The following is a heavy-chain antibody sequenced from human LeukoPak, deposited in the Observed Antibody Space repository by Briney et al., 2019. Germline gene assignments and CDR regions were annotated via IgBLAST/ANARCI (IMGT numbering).Heavy chain of an antibody. J-gene: IGHJ4*02. CDR1: GGSISSYY. Sequence: SETLSLTCTVSGGSISSYYWSWIRQPPGKGLEWIGYIYYSGSTNYNPSLKSRVTISVDTSKNQFSLKLSSVTAADTAVYYRARERPGDYYFDYWGQGTLVTVSS. CDR3: ARERPGDYYFDY. CDR2: IYYSGST. V-gene: IGHV4-59*01. D-gene: IGHD1-14*01.